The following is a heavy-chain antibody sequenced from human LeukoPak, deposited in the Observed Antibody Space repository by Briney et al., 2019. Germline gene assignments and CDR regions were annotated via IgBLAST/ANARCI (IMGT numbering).Heavy chain of an antibody. J-gene: IGHJ4*02. CDR1: GGSFSSYY. Sequence: PSETLSLTCTVSGGSFSSYYWSWIRQSPGKGPEWIGNIYYSGSTNYNPSLKSRVSISIDTSRNQFSMKLSSVTAADTAVYHCARARRSTWYSTFFDHWGRGTLVTVSS. V-gene: IGHV4-59*01. CDR2: IYYSGST. CDR3: ARARRSTWYSTFFDH. D-gene: IGHD6-13*01.